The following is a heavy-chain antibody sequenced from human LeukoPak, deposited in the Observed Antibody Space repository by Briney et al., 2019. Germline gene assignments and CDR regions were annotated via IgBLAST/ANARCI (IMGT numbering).Heavy chain of an antibody. Sequence: GGSLRLSCAASGFTFSSYGMHWVRQAPGKGLEWVAVIWYDGSNKYYADSVKGRFTTSRDNSKNTLYLQMNSLRAEDTAVYYCAKDRGYYDSSGYFDYWGQGTLVTVSS. CDR2: IWYDGSNK. D-gene: IGHD3-22*01. CDR1: GFTFSSYG. V-gene: IGHV3-33*06. J-gene: IGHJ4*02. CDR3: AKDRGYYDSSGYFDY.